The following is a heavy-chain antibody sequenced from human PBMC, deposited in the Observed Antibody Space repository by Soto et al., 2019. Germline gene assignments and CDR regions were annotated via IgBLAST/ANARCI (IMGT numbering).Heavy chain of an antibody. CDR3: ARGTRYFAYYDFWSGYQKNFDY. J-gene: IGHJ4*02. D-gene: IGHD3-3*01. V-gene: IGHV1-8*01. CDR1: GYTFTSYD. Sequence: GASVKVSCKASGYTFTSYDINRVRQATGQGLEWMGWMNPNSGNTGYAQKFQGRVTMTRNTSISTAYMELSSLRSEDTAVYYCARGTRYFAYYDFWSGYQKNFDYWGQGTLVTVSS. CDR2: MNPNSGNT.